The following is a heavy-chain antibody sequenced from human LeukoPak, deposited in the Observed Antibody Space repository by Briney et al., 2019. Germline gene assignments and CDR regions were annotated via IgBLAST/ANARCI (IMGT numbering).Heavy chain of an antibody. CDR2: VSGRGYNT. J-gene: IGHJ4*02. D-gene: IGHD2-2*01. CDR1: GFTFSSYA. Sequence: GGFLRLSCAASGFTFSSYAMSWARQAPGKGLEWVSAVSGRGYNTYYADSVKGRFTVSRDNSKNTVFLQMNSLRVEDTAVYYCANLGSSELRVPASQGNWGQGTLVTVSS. V-gene: IGHV3-23*01. CDR3: ANLGSSELRVPASQGN.